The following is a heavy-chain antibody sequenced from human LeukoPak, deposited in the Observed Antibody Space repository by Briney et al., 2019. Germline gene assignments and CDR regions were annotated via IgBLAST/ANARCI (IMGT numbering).Heavy chain of an antibody. CDR2: IGAGGGST. CDR1: GFTFSTYG. CDR3: AKQAITMVRGVPYYFDY. Sequence: GGSLRLSCAASGFTFSTYGMSWVRQPPGKGLEWVSAIGAGGGSTYYADSVKGRFTISRDNSKNTLYLQMNSLRAEDTAVYYCAKQAITMVRGVPYYFDYWGQGTLVTVSS. D-gene: IGHD3-10*01. V-gene: IGHV3-23*01. J-gene: IGHJ4*02.